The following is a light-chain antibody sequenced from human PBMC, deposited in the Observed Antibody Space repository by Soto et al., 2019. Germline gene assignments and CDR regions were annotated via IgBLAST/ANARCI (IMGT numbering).Light chain of an antibody. V-gene: IGKV1-5*03. CDR1: QSISSW. J-gene: IGKJ4*01. CDR3: QQYNSYSPF. Sequence: DLQMTQSPSTLSASVGDRVTITCRASQSISSWLAWYQQKPGKAPKLLIYKASSLESGVPSRFSGSGSGTEFTLTISSLQPDDFATYYCQQYNSYSPFFGGGTKVEIK. CDR2: KAS.